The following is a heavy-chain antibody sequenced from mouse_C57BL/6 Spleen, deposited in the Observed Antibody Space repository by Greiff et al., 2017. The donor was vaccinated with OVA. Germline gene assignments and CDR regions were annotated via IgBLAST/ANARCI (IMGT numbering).Heavy chain of an antibody. Sequence: EVQLVESGGGLVKPGGSLKLSCAASGFTFTSYAMSWVRQTPEKRLEWVAIISDGGSYTYYPDNVKGRFTISRDNAKNNLYLQMSHLKSEDTAMYYCARDRSSDDDYPYYAMDYWGQGTSVTVSS. J-gene: IGHJ4*01. D-gene: IGHD2-3*01. CDR1: GFTFTSYA. V-gene: IGHV5-4*01. CDR2: ISDGGSYT. CDR3: ARDRSSDDDYPYYAMDY.